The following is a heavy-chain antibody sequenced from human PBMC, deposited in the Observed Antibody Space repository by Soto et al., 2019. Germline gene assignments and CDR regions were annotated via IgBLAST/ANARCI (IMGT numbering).Heavy chain of an antibody. CDR3: ARSAYDILTGYPSPYYMDV. CDR1: GFTVSSNY. Sequence: GGSLRLSCAASGFTVSSNYMSWVRQAPGKGLEWVSVIYSGGSTYYADSVKGRFTISRDNSKNTLYLQMNSLRAEDTAVYYCARSAYDILTGYPSPYYMDVWGKGTTVTVSS. CDR2: IYSGGST. V-gene: IGHV3-66*01. J-gene: IGHJ6*03. D-gene: IGHD3-9*01.